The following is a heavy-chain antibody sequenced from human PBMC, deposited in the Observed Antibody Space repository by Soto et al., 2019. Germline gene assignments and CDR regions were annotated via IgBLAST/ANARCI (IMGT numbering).Heavy chain of an antibody. V-gene: IGHV4-4*07. CDR2: IYTSGST. Sequence: LSLTCTVSGGSISSYYWSWIRQPAGKGLEWIGRIYTSGSTNYNPSLKSRVTMSVDTSKNQFSLKLSSVTAADTAVYYCARDIVVVVAATPVVAFDIWGQGTMVTVSS. D-gene: IGHD2-15*01. CDR3: ARDIVVVVAATPVVAFDI. CDR1: GGSISSYY. J-gene: IGHJ3*02.